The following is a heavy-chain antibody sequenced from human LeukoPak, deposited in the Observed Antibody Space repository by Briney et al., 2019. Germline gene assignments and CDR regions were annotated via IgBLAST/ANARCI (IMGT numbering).Heavy chain of an antibody. Sequence: SETLSLTCTVSGGSISSSSYYWGWIRQPPGKGLEWIGSIYYSGSTNYNPSLKSRVTISVDTSKNQFSLKLSSVTAADTAVYYCASLSSSVSYYYYMDVWGKGTTVTVSS. CDR2: IYYSGST. CDR1: GGSISSSSYY. D-gene: IGHD6-6*01. CDR3: ASLSSSVSYYYYMDV. V-gene: IGHV4-39*07. J-gene: IGHJ6*03.